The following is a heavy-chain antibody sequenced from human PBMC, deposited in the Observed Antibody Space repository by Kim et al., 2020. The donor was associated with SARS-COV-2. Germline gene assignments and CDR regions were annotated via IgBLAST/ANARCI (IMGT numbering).Heavy chain of an antibody. D-gene: IGHD6-25*01. CDR3: ARAWQRRASPNF. CDR1: GFTFSSYC. CDR2: VSEDGTTT. J-gene: IGHJ4*02. V-gene: IGHV3-74*01. Sequence: GGSLRLSCAGSGFTFSSYCIQWVRQAPGKGLVWVSFVSEDGTTTTYADAVKGRFTISRDNAKNTVYLQMNTLRAEDTAVYYCARAWQRRASPNFWGQGTL.